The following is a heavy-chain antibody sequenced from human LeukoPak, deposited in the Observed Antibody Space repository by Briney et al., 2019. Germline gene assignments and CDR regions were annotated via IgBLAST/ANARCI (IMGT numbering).Heavy chain of an antibody. Sequence: SETLSLTCTVSRGSISSYFWTWIRQSPGKGLEWLGYIYHSGATNYNPSLKSRLTISVDTSKNQFYLMLSSVTAADTAVYYCARVSAYYYDSSGFNWFDPWGQGTLVTVSS. J-gene: IGHJ5*02. CDR1: RGSISSYF. D-gene: IGHD3-22*01. CDR3: ARVSAYYYDSSGFNWFDP. CDR2: IYHSGAT. V-gene: IGHV4-59*01.